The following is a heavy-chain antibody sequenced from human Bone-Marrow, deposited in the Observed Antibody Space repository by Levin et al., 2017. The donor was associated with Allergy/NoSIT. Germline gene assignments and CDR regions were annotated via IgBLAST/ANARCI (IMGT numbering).Heavy chain of an antibody. CDR2: THNSGSA. Sequence: GDAISNFRYHWAWIRQPPGKGLEWIGSTHNSGSAYYNPSLRGRVTIYVDTSKNQFSLRLNSVTAADTAVFYCARSILLPDARLDSWGQGTLVTVS. CDR1: GDAISNFRYH. V-gene: IGHV4-39*01. CDR3: ARSILLPDARLDS. J-gene: IGHJ4*02.